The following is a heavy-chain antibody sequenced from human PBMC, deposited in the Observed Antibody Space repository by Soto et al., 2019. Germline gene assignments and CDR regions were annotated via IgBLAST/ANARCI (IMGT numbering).Heavy chain of an antibody. Sequence: ASVKVSCKAFGYTFTGYYMHWVRQAPGQGLEWMGWINPKSGDTKYAQKFQGRVIMTRDTSTYTVYMEVMRLRSDDTAIYYCSRDGLDDVDIPGWFHPWGQGTPVTVSS. V-gene: IGHV1-2*02. CDR3: SRDGLDDVDIPGWFHP. CDR1: GYTFTGYY. CDR2: INPKSGDT. D-gene: IGHD2-21*01. J-gene: IGHJ5*02.